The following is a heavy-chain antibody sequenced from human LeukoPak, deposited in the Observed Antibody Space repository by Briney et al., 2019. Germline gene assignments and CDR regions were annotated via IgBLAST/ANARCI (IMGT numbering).Heavy chain of an antibody. D-gene: IGHD3-22*01. V-gene: IGHV4-30-4*08. CDR2: IYYSGST. Sequence: SETLSLTCTVSGGSISSGDYYWSWIRQPPGKGLEWIGYIYYSGSTYYNPSLKSRVTISVDTSKNQFSLKLSSVTAADTAVYYCARDSDYYDSSGQKWGQGTMVTVSS. J-gene: IGHJ3*01. CDR3: ARDSDYYDSSGQK. CDR1: GGSISSGDYY.